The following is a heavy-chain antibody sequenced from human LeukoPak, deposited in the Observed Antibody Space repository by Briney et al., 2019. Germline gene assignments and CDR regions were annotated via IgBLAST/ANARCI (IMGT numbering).Heavy chain of an antibody. CDR1: GYSFTSYW. CDR3: ARQLYSSSWPFDY. J-gene: IGHJ4*02. D-gene: IGHD6-13*01. CDR2: IYPGDSDT. V-gene: IGHV5-51*01. Sequence: PGESLKISCKGSGYSFTSYWIGWVRQMPGKGLEWIGIIYPGDSDTRYSPSFQGQVTISADKSISTAYLQWSSLKASDTAMYYCARQLYSSSWPFDYWGQGTLVTVSS.